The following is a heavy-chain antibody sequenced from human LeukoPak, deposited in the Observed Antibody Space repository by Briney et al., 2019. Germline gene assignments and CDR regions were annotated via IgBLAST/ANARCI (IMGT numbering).Heavy chain of an antibody. Sequence: ASVKVSCKASGYTFTSYYMHWVRQAPGQGLEWMGIINPSGGSTSYAQKFQGRVTMTRDTSTSTVYMELSSLRYEDTAVYYCTRRSGGTGTTLGYWGQGTLVTVSS. V-gene: IGHV1-46*01. CDR1: GYTFTSYY. CDR2: INPSGGST. J-gene: IGHJ4*02. D-gene: IGHD1-1*01. CDR3: TRRSGGTGTTLGY.